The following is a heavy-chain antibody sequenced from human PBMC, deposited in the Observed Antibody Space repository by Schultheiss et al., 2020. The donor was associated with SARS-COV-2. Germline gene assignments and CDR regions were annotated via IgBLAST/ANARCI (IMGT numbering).Heavy chain of an antibody. J-gene: IGHJ5*02. D-gene: IGHD6-13*01. CDR1: GASISSGDYY. V-gene: IGHV4-30-4*01. Sequence: SETLSLTCTVSGASISSGDYYWSWIRQPPGKGLEWIGEINHSGSTNYNPSLKSRVTISVDTSKNQFSLKLSSVTAADTAVYYCARGLGTRSSSFNWFDPWGQGTLVTVSS. CDR3: ARGLGTRSSSFNWFDP. CDR2: INHSGST.